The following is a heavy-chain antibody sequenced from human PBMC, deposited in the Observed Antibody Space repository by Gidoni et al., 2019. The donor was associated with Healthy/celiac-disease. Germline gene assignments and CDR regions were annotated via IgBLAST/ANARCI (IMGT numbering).Heavy chain of an antibody. CDR3: ARDYRVAAAGMGTSRYYYGMDV. J-gene: IGHJ6*02. V-gene: IGHV4-59*01. CDR2: IYYSGST. Sequence: QVQLQESGPGLVKPSETLSLTCTVSGGSISSYYWSWIRQPPGKGLEWIGYIYYSGSTNYNPSLKSRVTISVDTSKNQFSLKLSSVTAADTAVYYCARDYRVAAAGMGTSRYYYGMDVWGQGTTVTVSS. D-gene: IGHD6-13*01. CDR1: GGSISSYY.